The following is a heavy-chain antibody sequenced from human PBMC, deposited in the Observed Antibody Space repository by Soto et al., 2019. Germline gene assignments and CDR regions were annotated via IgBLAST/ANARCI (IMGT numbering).Heavy chain of an antibody. CDR1: GFTFSSYE. D-gene: IGHD3-16*01. Sequence: GGSLRLSCAASGFTFSSYEMNWVRQAPGKGLEWVSDISSSGSTIYYADSVKGRFTISRDNAKNSLYLQMNSLRAADTAVYYCARDEKSFWDYYYYYGMDVWGQGTTVTVSS. J-gene: IGHJ6*02. CDR3: ARDEKSFWDYYYYYGMDV. V-gene: IGHV3-48*03. CDR2: ISSSGSTI.